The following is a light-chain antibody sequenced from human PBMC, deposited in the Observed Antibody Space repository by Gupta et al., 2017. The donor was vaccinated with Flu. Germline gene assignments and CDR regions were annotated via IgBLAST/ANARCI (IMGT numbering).Light chain of an antibody. J-gene: IGLJ3*02. CDR3: SSFTTSHTWV. CDR1: SSDIGAYNF. V-gene: IGLV2-14*01. CDR2: EVS. Sequence: TGTSSDIGAYNFVSWYRQYPGNAPKLMICEVSDRPSGVSSRFSGSKFGNTASLTISGLQTEDEADYYCSSFTTSHTWVFGGVTKLTVL.